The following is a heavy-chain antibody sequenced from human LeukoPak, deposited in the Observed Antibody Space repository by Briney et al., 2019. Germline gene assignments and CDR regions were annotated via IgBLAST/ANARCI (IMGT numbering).Heavy chain of an antibody. Sequence: GGSLRLSCAASGFTFNNYAMNWVRQAPGKGLEWVSGISASGDSPYYADSVKGRFTISRDNSKNTVYVQMSSLRAEDTAVYYYVTALACSGFCLSVGFAVWGQG. CDR1: GFTFNNYA. J-gene: IGHJ3*01. CDR3: VTALACSGFCLSVGFAV. V-gene: IGHV3-23*01. D-gene: IGHD2-15*01. CDR2: ISASGDSP.